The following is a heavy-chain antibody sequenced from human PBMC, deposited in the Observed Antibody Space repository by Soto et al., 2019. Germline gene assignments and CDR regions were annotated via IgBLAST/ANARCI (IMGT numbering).Heavy chain of an antibody. CDR3: ARRWGFTFDY. Sequence: QVQLQESGPGLVKPSETLSLTCTVPGGSISSYYWSWIRQPPGKGLEWIGYIYYSGSTNYNPSLKSRVTISVDTSKNQFSLKLSSVTAADTAVYYCARRWGFTFDYWGQGTLVTVSS. D-gene: IGHD1-26*01. CDR1: GGSISSYY. J-gene: IGHJ4*02. CDR2: IYYSGST. V-gene: IGHV4-59*08.